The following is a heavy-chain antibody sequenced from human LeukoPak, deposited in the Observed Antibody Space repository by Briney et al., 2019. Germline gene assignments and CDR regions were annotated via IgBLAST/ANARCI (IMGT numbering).Heavy chain of an antibody. V-gene: IGHV4-38-2*01. CDR1: GYSISSGYY. Sequence: SETLSLTCAVSGYSISSGYYWGWIRQPPGKGLEWIGSIYHSGSTYYNPSLKSRVTISVDTSKNQFSLKLSSVTAADTAVYYCARTHEIYCYDSSGHYYDYWGQGTLVTVSS. J-gene: IGHJ4*02. CDR3: ARTHEIYCYDSSGHYYDY. D-gene: IGHD3-22*01. CDR2: IYHSGST.